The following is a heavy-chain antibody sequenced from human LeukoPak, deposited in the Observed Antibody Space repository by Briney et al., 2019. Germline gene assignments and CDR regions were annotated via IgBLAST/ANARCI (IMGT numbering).Heavy chain of an antibody. V-gene: IGHV3-7*05. CDR1: GFTFSSYW. CDR3: ASHSGWSPVGCFDP. Sequence: GGSLRLSCAASGFTFSSYWMSWVRQAPGKGLEWVANIKQDGSEKYYVDSVKGRFTISRDNAKNSLYLQMNSLRAEDTAVYYCASHSGWSPVGCFDPWGQGTLVTVSS. J-gene: IGHJ5*02. D-gene: IGHD6-19*01. CDR2: IKQDGSEK.